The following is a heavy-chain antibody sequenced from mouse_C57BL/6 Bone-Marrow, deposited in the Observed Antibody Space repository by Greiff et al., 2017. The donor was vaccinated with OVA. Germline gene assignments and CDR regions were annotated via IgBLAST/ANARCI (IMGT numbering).Heavy chain of an antibody. V-gene: IGHV5-4*01. J-gene: IGHJ3*01. CDR1: GFTFSSYA. D-gene: IGHD3-2*02. CDR2: ISDGGSYT. CDR3: AREAQARAWFAY. Sequence: EVQLQESGGGLVKPGGSLKLSCAASGFTFSSYAMSWVRQTPEKRLEWVATISDGGSYTYYPDNVKGRFTISRDNAKNNLYLQMSHLKSEDTAMYYCAREAQARAWFAYWGQGTLVTVSA.